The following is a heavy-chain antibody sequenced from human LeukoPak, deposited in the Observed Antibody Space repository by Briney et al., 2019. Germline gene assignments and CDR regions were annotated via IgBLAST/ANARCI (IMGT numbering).Heavy chain of an antibody. CDR3: ARGRYYYYMDV. J-gene: IGHJ6*03. V-gene: IGHV4-59*01. Sequence: SETLSLTCTVSGGSISSYYWSWIRQPPGKGLEWIGYIYYSGSTNYNPSLKSRVTISEDTSKNQFSLKLSSVTAADTAVYYCARGRYYYYMDVWGKGTTVTISS. CDR1: GGSISSYY. CDR2: IYYSGST.